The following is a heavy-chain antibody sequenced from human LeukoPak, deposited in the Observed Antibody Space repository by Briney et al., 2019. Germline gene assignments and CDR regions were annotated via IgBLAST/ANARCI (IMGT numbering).Heavy chain of an antibody. CDR3: ARAASGKNWFDP. V-gene: IGHV4-61*09. CDR1: GGSISSGSYY. Sequence: SQTLSLTCTVSGGSISSGSYYWSWIRQPAGKGLEWIGHIYTSGSTNYNPSLKSRVTISVDTSKNQFSLKLSSVTAADTAVYYCARAASGKNWFDPWGQGTLVTVSS. D-gene: IGHD3-10*01. CDR2: IYTSGST. J-gene: IGHJ5*02.